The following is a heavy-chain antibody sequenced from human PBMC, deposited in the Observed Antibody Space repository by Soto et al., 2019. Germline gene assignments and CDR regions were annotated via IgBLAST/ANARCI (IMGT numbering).Heavy chain of an antibody. CDR3: ARDPNRYSSSWYYFDY. V-gene: IGHV3-33*01. J-gene: IGHJ4*02. Sequence: QVQLVESGGGVVQPGRSLRLSCAASGFTFSSYGMHWVRQAPGKGLEWVAVIWYDGSNKYYAYSVKGRFTISRDNSKNTLYLQMNSLRAEDTAVYYCARDPNRYSSSWYYFDYWGQGTLVTVSS. CDR1: GFTFSSYG. D-gene: IGHD6-13*01. CDR2: IWYDGSNK.